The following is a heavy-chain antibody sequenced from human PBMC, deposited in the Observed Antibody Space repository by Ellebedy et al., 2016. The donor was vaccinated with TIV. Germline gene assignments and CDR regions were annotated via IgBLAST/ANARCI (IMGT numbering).Heavy chain of an antibody. V-gene: IGHV3-74*01. J-gene: IGHJ4*02. D-gene: IGHD3-9*01. CDR2: INSDGSST. CDR1: GFTFSSHW. CDR3: GRDANAYDLLTGHDY. Sequence: GESLKISCAASGFTFSSHWMHWVRQAPGKGLVWVSRINSDGSSTSYADSVKGRFTISRDNSKNMVYLQMSSLRPEDTAVYYCGRDANAYDLLTGHDYWGQGTLVTVSS.